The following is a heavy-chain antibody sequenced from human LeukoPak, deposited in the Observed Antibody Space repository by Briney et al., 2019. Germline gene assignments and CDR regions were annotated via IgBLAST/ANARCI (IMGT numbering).Heavy chain of an antibody. Sequence: GESLKISRKGSGYSFTSYWIGWVRQMPGKGLEWMGIIYPGDSDTRYSPSFQGQVTISADKSISTAYLQWSSLKASDTAMYYCARQADDSSGYYPDYYYYGMDVWGQGTTVTVSS. J-gene: IGHJ6*02. CDR2: IYPGDSDT. CDR1: GYSFTSYW. D-gene: IGHD3-22*01. CDR3: ARQADDSSGYYPDYYYYGMDV. V-gene: IGHV5-51*01.